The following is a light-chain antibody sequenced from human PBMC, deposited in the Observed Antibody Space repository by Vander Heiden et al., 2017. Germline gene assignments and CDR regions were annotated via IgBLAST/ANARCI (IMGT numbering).Light chain of an antibody. Sequence: QSVLTQPPSVSGAPGPRVTISCTGSSSNIGAGYDVHWYHQLPGTAPKLLIYGNINRPSGVPDRFSGSKSGTSASLAITGLQAEDEADYYCQSYDSSLSVVFGGGTKLTVL. J-gene: IGLJ2*01. CDR3: QSYDSSLSVV. V-gene: IGLV1-40*01. CDR2: GNI. CDR1: SSNIGAGYD.